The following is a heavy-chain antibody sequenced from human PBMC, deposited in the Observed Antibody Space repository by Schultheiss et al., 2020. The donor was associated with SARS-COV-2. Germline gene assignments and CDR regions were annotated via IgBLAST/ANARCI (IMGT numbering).Heavy chain of an antibody. D-gene: IGHD5-18*01. CDR3: AKSTRGYSYGLSYYFDY. V-gene: IGHV4-34*01. J-gene: IGHJ4*02. CDR2: INHSGST. Sequence: SETLSLTCTVSGGSISTHFWSWIRQPPGKGLEWIGEINHSGSTNYNPSLKSRVTISVDTSKNQFSLKLSSVTAADTAVYYCAKSTRGYSYGLSYYFDYWGQGTLVTVSS. CDR1: GGSISTHF.